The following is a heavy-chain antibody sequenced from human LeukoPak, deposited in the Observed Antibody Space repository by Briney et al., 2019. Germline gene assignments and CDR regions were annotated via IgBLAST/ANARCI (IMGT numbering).Heavy chain of an antibody. CDR1: GGSISHFY. CDR3: ARHQFYFDSGRSSPETFWFDP. J-gene: IGHJ5*02. D-gene: IGHD3-10*01. CDR2: LTNSGNT. Sequence: SETLSLTCTVSGGSISHFYWSWIRQPPGKGLEWIGYLTNSGNTTYSPSLRSRVTISVDTSTKQFSLRLTSVTAADTAMYYCARHQFYFDSGRSSPETFWFDPWGQGTLVTVSS. V-gene: IGHV4-59*08.